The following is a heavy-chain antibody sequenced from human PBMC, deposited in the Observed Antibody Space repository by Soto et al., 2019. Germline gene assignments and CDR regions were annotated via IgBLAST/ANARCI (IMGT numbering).Heavy chain of an antibody. CDR3: AREDSWWFDP. Sequence: GGSLRLSCAASGFTFTSYWMHWVRQAPGKGLVWVSRMNSDGSGTSYADSVKGRFTISRDNAKNTVYLQMNSLRAEDTAVYYCAREDSWWFDPWGQGALVTVSS. V-gene: IGHV3-74*01. CDR1: GFTFTSYW. J-gene: IGHJ5*02. CDR2: MNSDGSGT. D-gene: IGHD2-15*01.